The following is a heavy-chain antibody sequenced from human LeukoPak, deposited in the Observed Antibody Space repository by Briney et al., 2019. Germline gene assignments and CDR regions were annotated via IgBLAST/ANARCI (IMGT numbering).Heavy chain of an antibody. V-gene: IGHV4-61*02. CDR3: ARDNTAMVSDAFDI. J-gene: IGHJ3*02. D-gene: IGHD5-18*01. CDR2: IYASEST. CDR1: GGSIIIGFYH. Sequence: PSETLSLTCTVSGGSIIIGFYHWSWIRQPAGKGLEWIGRIYASESTMYNPSLKSRVTISLDTSKNQFSLKLSSVTAADTAVYYCARDNTAMVSDAFDIWGQGTMVTVSS.